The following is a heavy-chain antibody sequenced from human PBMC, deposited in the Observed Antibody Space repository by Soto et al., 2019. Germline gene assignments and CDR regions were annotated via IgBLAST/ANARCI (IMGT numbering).Heavy chain of an antibody. Sequence: GGSMRLSCAASGFTFSSYGMHWVRQAPGKGLEWVAVISYDGSNKYYADSVKGRFTISRDNSKNTLYLQMNSLRAEDTAVYYCARGVRNYYGMDVWGQGTTVTVSS. CDR2: ISYDGSNK. CDR1: GFTFSSYG. V-gene: IGHV3-30*03. J-gene: IGHJ6*02. CDR3: ARGVRNYYGMDV.